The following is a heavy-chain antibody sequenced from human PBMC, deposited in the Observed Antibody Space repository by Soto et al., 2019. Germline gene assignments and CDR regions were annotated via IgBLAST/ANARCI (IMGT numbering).Heavy chain of an antibody. CDR2: IYYSGST. V-gene: IGHV4-31*03. CDR1: GGSISSGGYY. D-gene: IGHD4-17*01. Sequence: SETLSLTCTVSGGSISSGGYYWSWIRQHPGKGLEWIGYIYYSGSTYYNPSPKSRVTISVDTSKNQFSLKLSSVTAADTAVYYCARVMSSVTLTFDYWGQGTLVTVSS. CDR3: ARVMSSVTLTFDY. J-gene: IGHJ4*02.